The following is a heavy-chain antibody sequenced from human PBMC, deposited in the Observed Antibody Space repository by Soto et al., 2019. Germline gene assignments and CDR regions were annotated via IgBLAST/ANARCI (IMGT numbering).Heavy chain of an antibody. Sequence: RRLSCAASGFTFSSYGMHWVRQAPGKGLEWVAVMSYDGSNKYYADSVKGRFTISRDNSKNTLYLQMNSLRAEDTAVYYCAKVPGIYYYGMDVWGQGTTVTVS. CDR1: GFTFSSYG. J-gene: IGHJ6*02. CDR2: MSYDGSNK. CDR3: AKVPGIYYYGMDV. V-gene: IGHV3-30*18.